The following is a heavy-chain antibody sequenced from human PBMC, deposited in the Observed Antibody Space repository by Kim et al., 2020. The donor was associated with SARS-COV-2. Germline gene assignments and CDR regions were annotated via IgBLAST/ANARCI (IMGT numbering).Heavy chain of an antibody. CDR1: GGTFSGYY. CDR2: INHSGST. J-gene: IGHJ4*02. D-gene: IGHD6-19*01. CDR3: AREGVAVAGRGFDY. Sequence: SETLSLTCAVYGGTFSGYYWSWVRQPPGKGLEWIGEINHSGSTNYNPSLKSRVTISVDTSKNQFSLQLSSVTAADTAVDYCAREGVAVAGRGFDYWGQGTLVTVSS. V-gene: IGHV4-34*01.